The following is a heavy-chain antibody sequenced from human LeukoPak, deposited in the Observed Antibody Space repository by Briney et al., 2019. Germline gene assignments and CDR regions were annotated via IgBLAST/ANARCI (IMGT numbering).Heavy chain of an antibody. Sequence: PSETLSLTCTVSGGSISSYYWSWIRQPPGKGLEWIGYIYYSGSTNYNPSLKSRVTISVDTSKNQFSLKLSSVTAADTAVYYCARSGYCSGGSCYPGGDCYYYYMDVWGKGTTVTVSS. CDR1: GGSISSYY. J-gene: IGHJ6*03. CDR3: ARSGYCSGGSCYPGGDCYYYYMDV. D-gene: IGHD2-15*01. V-gene: IGHV4-59*08. CDR2: IYYSGST.